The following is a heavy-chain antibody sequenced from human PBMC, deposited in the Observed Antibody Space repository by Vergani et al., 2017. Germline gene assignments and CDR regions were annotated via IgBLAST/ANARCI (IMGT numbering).Heavy chain of an antibody. J-gene: IGHJ3*02. Sequence: QVQLVQSGAEVKKPGASVKVSCKASGGTFSSYAISWVRQAPGQGLEWMGRIIPIFGTANYAQKFQGRVTITADESTSTAYMELSSLRSEDTAVYYCARGPYCSGGSCYAFDIWGQGTMVTVSS. V-gene: IGHV1-69*13. D-gene: IGHD2-15*01. CDR1: GGTFSSYA. CDR2: IIPIFGTA. CDR3: ARGPYCSGGSCYAFDI.